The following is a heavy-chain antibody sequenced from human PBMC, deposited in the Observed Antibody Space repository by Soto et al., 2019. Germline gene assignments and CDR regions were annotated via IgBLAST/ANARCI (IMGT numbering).Heavy chain of an antibody. V-gene: IGHV4-39*01. CDR1: GGSISSSSYY. D-gene: IGHD5-18*01. CDR3: ATLGRGYSYGYGGGYDY. J-gene: IGHJ4*02. Sequence: QLQLQESGPGLVKPSETLSLTCTVSGGSISSSSYYWGWIRQPPGKGLEWIGSIYYSGSTYYNPSLKSRVTISVDTSKNQFSLKLSSVTAADTAVYYCATLGRGYSYGYGGGYDYWGQGTLVTVSS. CDR2: IYYSGST.